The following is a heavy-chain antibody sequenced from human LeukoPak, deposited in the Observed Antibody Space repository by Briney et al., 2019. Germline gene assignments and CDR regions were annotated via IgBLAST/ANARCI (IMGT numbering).Heavy chain of an antibody. CDR2: MNPNSGNT. D-gene: IGHD3-9*01. CDR3: ARGPADILTGYYTWGYYFDY. J-gene: IGHJ4*02. Sequence: ASVKVSCKASGYTFTSYDINWVRQATGQGLEWMGWMNPNSGNTGYAQKFQGRVTMTRNTSISTAYMELSSLRSEDTAVYYSARGPADILTGYYTWGYYFDYWGQGTLVTVSS. CDR1: GYTFTSYD. V-gene: IGHV1-8*01.